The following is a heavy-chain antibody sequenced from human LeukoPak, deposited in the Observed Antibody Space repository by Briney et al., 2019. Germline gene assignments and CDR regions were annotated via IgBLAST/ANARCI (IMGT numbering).Heavy chain of an antibody. Sequence: PGGSLRLPCSASGFTFSSYSMNWVRQAPGKGLEWVSYISSSSSTIYYADSVKGRFTISRDNAKNSLYLQMNSLRAEDTAVYYCAREDCGGDCLDAFDIWGQGTMVTVSS. CDR3: AREDCGGDCLDAFDI. J-gene: IGHJ3*02. V-gene: IGHV3-48*01. CDR1: GFTFSSYS. CDR2: ISSSSSTI. D-gene: IGHD2-21*02.